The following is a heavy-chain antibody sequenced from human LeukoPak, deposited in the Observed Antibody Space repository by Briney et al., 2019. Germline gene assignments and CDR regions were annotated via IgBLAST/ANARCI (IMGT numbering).Heavy chain of an antibody. V-gene: IGHV6-1*01. CDR2: TYYRSTWYN. D-gene: IGHD2-2*01. CDR3: ARRLTQYDCFDP. J-gene: IGHJ5*02. Sequence: RSQTLSLTCAISGDSFSSNSVTWNWIRQSPSRGLEWLGRTYYRSTWYNDYAVSVRGRITVNPDTSKNQFSPHLNSVTPEDTAVYYCARRLTQYDCFDPWGQGILVTVSS. CDR1: GDSFSSNSVT.